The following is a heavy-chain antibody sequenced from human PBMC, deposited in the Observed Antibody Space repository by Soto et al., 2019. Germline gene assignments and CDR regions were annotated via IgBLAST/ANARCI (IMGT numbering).Heavy chain of an antibody. CDR3: ARGRKRITMIVVGYFDY. CDR2: INHSGST. V-gene: IGHV4-34*01. J-gene: IGHJ4*02. CDR1: GGSFSGYY. D-gene: IGHD3-22*01. Sequence: SETLSLTXAVYGGSFSGYYWSWIRQPPGKGLEWIGEINHSGSTNYNPSLKSRVTISVDTSNNQFSLKLSSVTAADTAVYYCARGRKRITMIVVGYFDYWGQGTLVTVSS.